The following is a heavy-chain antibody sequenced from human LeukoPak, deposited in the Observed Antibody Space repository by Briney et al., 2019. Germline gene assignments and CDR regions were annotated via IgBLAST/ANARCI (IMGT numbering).Heavy chain of an antibody. CDR3: AGGSGISTDPFDP. Sequence: ASVKVSCKASGYTFTSYAMNWVRQAPGQGLEWMGWISAYNGNTDYAQKLQGRVTMTTDTSTSTAYMELRSLRSDDTAVYYCAGGSGISTDPFDPWGQGTLVTVSS. V-gene: IGHV1-18*01. J-gene: IGHJ5*02. CDR1: GYTFTSYA. D-gene: IGHD3-10*01. CDR2: ISAYNGNT.